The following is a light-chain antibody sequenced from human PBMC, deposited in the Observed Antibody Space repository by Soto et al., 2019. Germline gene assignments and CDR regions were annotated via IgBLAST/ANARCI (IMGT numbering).Light chain of an antibody. V-gene: IGLV2-14*01. CDR1: RSDIGDSNF. CDR3: ASFTSGTTLV. J-gene: IGLJ1*01. CDR2: DVN. Sequence: QSVLTQPASVSGSPGQSVTMSCTGPRSDIGDSNFISWYQHCTGKAPRLLIYDVNNRPSGVSKRFSGSTAGNTASLTISGLLDDDQADYFCASFTSGTTLVFGSGTKVTVL.